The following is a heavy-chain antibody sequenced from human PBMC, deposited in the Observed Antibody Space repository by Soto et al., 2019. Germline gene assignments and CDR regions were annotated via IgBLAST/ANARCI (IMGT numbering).Heavy chain of an antibody. J-gene: IGHJ4*02. CDR3: ASWDGHWNDNY. CDR2: IIPIFGTA. D-gene: IGHD1-1*01. V-gene: IGHV1-69*13. Sequence: GASVKVSCKASGGTFSSYAISWVRQAPGQGLEWMGGIIPIFGTANYAQKFQGRVTITADESTSTAYMELSSLRSEDTAVYYCASWDGHWNDNYWGQGTLVTVSS. CDR1: GGTFSSYA.